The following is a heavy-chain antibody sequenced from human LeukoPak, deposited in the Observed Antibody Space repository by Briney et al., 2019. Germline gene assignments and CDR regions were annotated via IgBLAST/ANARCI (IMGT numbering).Heavy chain of an antibody. CDR3: ARSGGYYFYMDV. Sequence: ASVKVSCKASGYTFSNSGISWVRQAPGQGLEWMGWISTNSGTTNYAHNLQGRLTMTTDTSTSTACMELRNLKSDDTAVYYCARSGGYYFYMDVWGKGTTVTVSS. V-gene: IGHV1-18*01. CDR1: GYTFSNSG. J-gene: IGHJ6*03. D-gene: IGHD1-26*01. CDR2: ISTNSGTT.